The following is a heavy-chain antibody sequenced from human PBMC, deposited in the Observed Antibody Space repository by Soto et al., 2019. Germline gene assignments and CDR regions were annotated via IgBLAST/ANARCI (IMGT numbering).Heavy chain of an antibody. V-gene: IGHV1-18*01. J-gene: IGHJ3*01. D-gene: IGHD1-26*01. CDR2: IIAYNFNT. Sequence: ASVKVSCKASGYTFTSYGISWVRQAPVQVLELIVWIIAYNFNTNYSQKLQGRFTITTYTSTITSYIELMSLRSDDTAVYYCAIDRAVGATVLWGQGTMVTVSS. CDR1: GYTFTSYG. CDR3: AIDRAVGATVL.